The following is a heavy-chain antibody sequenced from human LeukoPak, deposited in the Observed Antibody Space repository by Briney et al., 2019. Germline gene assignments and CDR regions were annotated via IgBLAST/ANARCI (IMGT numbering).Heavy chain of an antibody. CDR2: LSGSGANT. D-gene: IGHD3-22*01. CDR1: GFSFTSNW. J-gene: IGHJ4*02. CDR3: ARHSSGNLQPFDC. V-gene: IGHV3-23*01. Sequence: GGSLRLSCAASGFSFTSNWMNWVRQAPGKGLEWVSGLSGSGANTHYADSVKGRFTISRDNSKNTLYLQMNSLRAEDTGVYYCARHSSGNLQPFDCWGQGTLVTVSS.